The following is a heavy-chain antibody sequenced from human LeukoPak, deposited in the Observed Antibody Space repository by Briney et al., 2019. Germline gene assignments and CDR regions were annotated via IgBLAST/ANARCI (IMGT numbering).Heavy chain of an antibody. V-gene: IGHV1-69*04. CDR3: AIYWSGSANWFDP. CDR2: IIPILGIA. D-gene: IGHD3-3*01. CDR1: GGTFSSYA. J-gene: IGHJ5*02. Sequence: ASVKVSCKASGGTFSSYAISWVRQAPGQGLEWMGRIIPILGIANYAQKFRGRVTITADKSTSTAYMELSSLRSEDTAVYYCAIYWSGSANWFDPWGQGTLVTVSS.